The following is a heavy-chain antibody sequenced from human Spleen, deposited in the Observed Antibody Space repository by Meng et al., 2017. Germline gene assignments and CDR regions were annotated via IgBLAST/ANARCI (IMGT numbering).Heavy chain of an antibody. CDR1: GGSFSDYY. J-gene: IGHJ3*02. D-gene: IGHD3-10*01. CDR3: ATHYGSGNYKGFDI. CDR2: INHSGST. V-gene: IGHV4-34*01. Sequence: SETLSLTCAVYGGSFSDYYWSWIRQPPGKGLEWIGEINHSGSTNYNPSLKSRVTILVDMSKNQFSLKLSSVTAADTAVYYCATHYGSGNYKGFDIWGQGTMVTVSS.